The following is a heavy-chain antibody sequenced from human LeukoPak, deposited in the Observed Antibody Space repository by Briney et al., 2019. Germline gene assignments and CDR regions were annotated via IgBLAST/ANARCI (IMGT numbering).Heavy chain of an antibody. CDR3: ARGKNCYGSGSSPPDYYYYYMDV. V-gene: IGHV1-18*01. CDR1: GYTFTSYG. J-gene: IGHJ6*03. CDR2: ISAYNGNT. D-gene: IGHD3-10*01. Sequence: ASVKVSCKASGYTFTSYGISWVRQAPGQGLEWMGWISAYNGNTNYAQKLQGRVTMTTDTSTSTAYMELRSLRSDDTAVYYCARGKNCYGSGSSPPDYYYYYMDVWGKGTTVTVSS.